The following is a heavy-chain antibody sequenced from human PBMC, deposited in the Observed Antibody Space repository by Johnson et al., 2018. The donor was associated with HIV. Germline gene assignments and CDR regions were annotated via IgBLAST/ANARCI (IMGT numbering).Heavy chain of an antibody. V-gene: IGHV3-48*04. CDR1: GFTFSTYA. CDR3: ARFGEGITGTSEAFDI. J-gene: IGHJ3*02. Sequence: VQLVESGGGVVQPGRSLRLSCAASGFTFSTYAMHWVRQAPGKGLEWVSYISSSGSTIYYADSVKGRFTISRDNAKNSLYLQMNSLRAEDTAVYYCARFGEGITGTSEAFDIWGQGTMVTVSS. D-gene: IGHD1-20*01. CDR2: ISSSGSTI.